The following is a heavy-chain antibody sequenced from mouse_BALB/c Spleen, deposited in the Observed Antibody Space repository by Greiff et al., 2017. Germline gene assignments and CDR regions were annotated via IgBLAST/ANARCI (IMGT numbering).Heavy chain of an antibody. J-gene: IGHJ3*01. V-gene: IGHV14-4*02. CDR3: NANYYYGAY. Sequence: VQLQQSGAELVRSGASVKLSCTASGFNIKDYYMHWVKQRPEQGLEWIGWIDPENGDTEYAPKFQGKATMTADTSSNTAYLQLSSLTSEDTAVYYCNANYYYGAYGGQGTLVTVSA. D-gene: IGHD1-1*01. CDR2: IDPENGDT. CDR1: GFNIKDYY.